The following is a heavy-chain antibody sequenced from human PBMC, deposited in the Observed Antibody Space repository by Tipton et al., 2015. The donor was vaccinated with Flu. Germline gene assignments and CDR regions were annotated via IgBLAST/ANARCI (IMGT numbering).Heavy chain of an antibody. V-gene: IGHV4-39*01. CDR1: GGSISSSSYY. D-gene: IGHD3-3*01. CDR3: ASPTQDFWSGYYPPYGMDV. Sequence: TLSLTCTVSGGSISSSSYYWGWIRQPPGKGLEWIGSIYSGGSTYGNPSLKSRITISVDTSKNQFSLRLRSVTAADTAVYYCASPTQDFWSGYYPPYGMDVWGQGTTVTVSS. J-gene: IGHJ6*02. CDR2: IYSGGST.